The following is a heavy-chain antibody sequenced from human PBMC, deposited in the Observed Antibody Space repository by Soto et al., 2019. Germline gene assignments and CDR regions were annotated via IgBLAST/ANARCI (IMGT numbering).Heavy chain of an antibody. CDR1: LFIVSDNY. V-gene: IGHV3-66*01. J-gene: IGHJ4*02. CDR2: IYSGGGT. Sequence: EVRLVQSGGGLVQPGGSLRLSCAASLFIVSDNYRSWVRQAPGKGLEWVSLIYSGGGTDYAESVKGRFTISRDNSKNPLYLQMNSLKADVTEIYYCATRMTSVPYWGQGTVVAVSS. D-gene: IGHD3-10*01. CDR3: ATRMTSVPY.